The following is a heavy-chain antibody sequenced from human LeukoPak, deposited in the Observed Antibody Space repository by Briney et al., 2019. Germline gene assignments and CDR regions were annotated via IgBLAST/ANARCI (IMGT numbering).Heavy chain of an antibody. J-gene: IGHJ4*02. CDR2: ISHNGGA. V-gene: IGHV4-38-2*02. D-gene: IGHD4-23*01. CDR1: GCSIRSGYH. Sequence: SETLSLTCAVSGCSIRSGYHSGWIRQPPGKGLQWIASISHNGGASYNPSLKSRVTISLDTSNNQFSLELRSVTAADTAVYYCARDLGSGGNSDYWGQGTLVTVSS. CDR3: ARDLGSGGNSDY.